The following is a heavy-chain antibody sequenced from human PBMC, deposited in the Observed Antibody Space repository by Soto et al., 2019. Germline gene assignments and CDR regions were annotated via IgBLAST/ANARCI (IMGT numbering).Heavy chain of an antibody. CDR3: ARAFGSTMPSLF. D-gene: IGHD2-2*01. V-gene: IGHV4-59*01. J-gene: IGHJ4*02. CDR1: GGYISSYY. Sequence: SETLSLTCTVSGGYISSYYWTWIRQPPGKGLEWIGYIYYSGSTNYNPSLKSRVTMSIDTSKNQFSLKLSSVTAADTAVYYCARAFGSTMPSLFWGQGTLVTVSS. CDR2: IYYSGST.